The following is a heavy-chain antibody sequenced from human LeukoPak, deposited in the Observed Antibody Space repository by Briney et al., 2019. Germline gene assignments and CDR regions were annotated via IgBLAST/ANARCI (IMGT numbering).Heavy chain of an antibody. V-gene: IGHV4-31*03. CDR3: ARAEEQQLEGFDP. Sequence: SQTLSPTCTVSGGSISSGGYYWSWIRQHPGKGLEWIGYIYYSGSTYYNPSLKSRVTISVDTSKNQFSLKLSSVTAADTAVYYCARAEEQQLEGFDPWGQGTRVTVSS. CDR2: IYYSGST. J-gene: IGHJ5*02. CDR1: GGSISSGGYY. D-gene: IGHD6-13*01.